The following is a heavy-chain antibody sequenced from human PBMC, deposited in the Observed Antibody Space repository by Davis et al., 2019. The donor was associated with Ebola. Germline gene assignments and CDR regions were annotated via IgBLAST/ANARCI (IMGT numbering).Heavy chain of an antibody. D-gene: IGHD4-17*01. CDR1: GYSFTSYW. J-gene: IGHJ4*02. CDR3: ARHLSLHGDGAYFGY. V-gene: IGHV5-51*01. CDR2: IYPGDSDT. Sequence: GESLKISCNGSGYSFTSYWIGWVRQMPGKGLEWVGIIYPGDSDTRYSPSFQGQVTISADKSLSTAYLQWSSLKASDTAMYFCARHLSLHGDGAYFGYWGQGTLVTVSS.